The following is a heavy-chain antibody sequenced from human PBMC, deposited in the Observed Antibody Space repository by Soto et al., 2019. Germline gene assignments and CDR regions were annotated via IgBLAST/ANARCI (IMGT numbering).Heavy chain of an antibody. CDR2: INHSGST. J-gene: IGHJ3*02. Sequence: SETLSLTYAVYGGSFSGYYWSWIRQPPGKGLEWIGEINHSGSTNYNPSLKSRVTISVDTSKNQFSLKLSSVTAADTAVYYCARGGYSGYYAFDIWGQGTMVTVSS. CDR1: GGSFSGYY. CDR3: ARGGYSGYYAFDI. V-gene: IGHV4-34*01. D-gene: IGHD5-12*01.